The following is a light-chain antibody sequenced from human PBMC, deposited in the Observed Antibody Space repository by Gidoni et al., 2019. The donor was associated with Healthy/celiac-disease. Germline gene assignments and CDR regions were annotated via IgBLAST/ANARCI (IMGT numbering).Light chain of an antibody. CDR3: SSYTSSSTLNYV. Sequence: QSALTQPDSVSGSPGQSITISCTGTSSDVGGYNYVSWYQQPPGKAPKLMIYDVSNRPSGVSNRFSGSKSGNTASLTISGLQAEDEADYYCSSYTSSSTLNYVFGTGTKVTVL. CDR1: SSDVGGYNY. V-gene: IGLV2-14*01. CDR2: DVS. J-gene: IGLJ1*01.